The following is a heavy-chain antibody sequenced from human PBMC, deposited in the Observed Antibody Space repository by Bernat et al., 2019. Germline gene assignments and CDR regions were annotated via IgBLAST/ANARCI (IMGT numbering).Heavy chain of an antibody. CDR2: INPSGGST. CDR3: ARDSAETLLAYCGGDCYSHYYYYYGMDV. V-gene: IGHV1-46*03. CDR1: GYTFTSYY. J-gene: IGHJ6*02. D-gene: IGHD2-21*02. Sequence: QVQLVQSGAEVKKPGASVKVSCKASGYTFTSYYMHWVRQAPGQGLEWMGIINPSGGSTSYAQKFQGRVTMTRDTSTSTVYMELSSLRSEDTAVYYCARDSAETLLAYCGGDCYSHYYYYYGMDVWGQGTTVTVSS.